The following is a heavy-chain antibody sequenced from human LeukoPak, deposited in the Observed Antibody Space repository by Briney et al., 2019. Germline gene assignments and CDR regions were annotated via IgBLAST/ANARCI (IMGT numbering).Heavy chain of an antibody. CDR1: GGSITDYH. D-gene: IGHD1-26*01. V-gene: IGHV4-59*01. J-gene: IGHJ4*02. CDR3: ARDPPVGATTEHYFDY. CDR2: VYNRGTT. Sequence: SETLSLTCTVSGGSITDYHWTWIRQPPGQGLEYIGYVYNRGTTFYNPSLKGRVTISADTSKKQFFLKVNSMTAADTAVYYCARDPPVGATTEHYFDYWGQGTLDTVSS.